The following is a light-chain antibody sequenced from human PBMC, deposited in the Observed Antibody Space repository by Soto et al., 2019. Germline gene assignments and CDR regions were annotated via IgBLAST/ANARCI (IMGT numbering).Light chain of an antibody. CDR3: QDYGSSPFT. J-gene: IGKJ3*01. CDR2: GIS. V-gene: IGKV3-20*01. CDR1: QTLTSRY. Sequence: VMTQSPATLCVSPGERAILSCRASQTLTSRYLAWYPQRPGQAHRLLIYGISSRATGVPDRFSGSGSGTDFTLTIDRLEPEDFAVYYCQDYGSSPFTFGPGTKVD.